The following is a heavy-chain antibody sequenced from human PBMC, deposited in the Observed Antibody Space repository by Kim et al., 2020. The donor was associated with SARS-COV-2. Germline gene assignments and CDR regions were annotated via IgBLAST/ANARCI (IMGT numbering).Heavy chain of an antibody. J-gene: IGHJ4*02. D-gene: IGHD1-26*01. CDR2: IYHSGST. Sequence: SETLSLTCAVSGGSISSSNWWSWVRQPPGKGLEWIGEIYHSGSTNYNPSLKSRVTISVDKSKNQFSLKLSSVTAADTAVYYCARAFRGSYYGPYYFDYWGQGTLVTVSS. CDR3: ARAFRGSYYGPYYFDY. CDR1: GGSISSSNW. V-gene: IGHV4-4*02.